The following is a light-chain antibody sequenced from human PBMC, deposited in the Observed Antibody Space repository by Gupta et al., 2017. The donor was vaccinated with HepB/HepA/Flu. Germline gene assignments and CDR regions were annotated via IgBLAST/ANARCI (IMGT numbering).Light chain of an antibody. CDR3: NSYTSSSTRV. J-gene: IGLJ1*01. CDR1: SSDVGDYNY. Sequence: ALTQPASVSGSPGQSVTIACTRTSSDVGDYNYVSWYQQHPGKAPKLMIYDVNNRPSGVSDRFSGSKSGNTASLTISGLQPEDEADYYCNSYTSSSTRVFGTGTKVTVL. CDR2: DVN. V-gene: IGLV2-14*01.